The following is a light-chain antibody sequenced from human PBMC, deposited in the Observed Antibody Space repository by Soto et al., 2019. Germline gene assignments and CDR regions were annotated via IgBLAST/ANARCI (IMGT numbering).Light chain of an antibody. V-gene: IGKV3-15*01. CDR2: GAS. J-gene: IGKJ1*01. CDR3: QQYNNWWT. CDR1: QSVSNN. Sequence: EIVMTQSPATLSVSPGERATLSCRASQSVSNNLAWYQKKPGQAPRLLIYGASTRATGIPARFSGSGSGTEFTLTISSVQSEDFAVYYCQQYNNWWTFGQGTRVEIK.